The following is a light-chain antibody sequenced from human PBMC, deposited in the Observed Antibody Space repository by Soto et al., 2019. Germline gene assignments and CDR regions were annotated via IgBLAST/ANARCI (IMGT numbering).Light chain of an antibody. CDR2: DAS. J-gene: IGKJ3*01. V-gene: IGKV3-11*01. CDR3: QQRSNWPPT. Sequence: EIVLTQSPATLSLSPGERATLSCGASQSVSSYLAWYQQKPGQAPRLLIYDASNRATGIPARFSGSGSGTDFTLSISSLEPEDFAVYYCQQRSNWPPTFGNGTKVDVQ. CDR1: QSVSSY.